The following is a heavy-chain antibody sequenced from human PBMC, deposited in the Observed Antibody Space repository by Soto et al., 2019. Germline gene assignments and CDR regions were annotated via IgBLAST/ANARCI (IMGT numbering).Heavy chain of an antibody. Sequence: GSLRLSCAASGFTFNMYWMHWVRQAPGEGLEWVSRISDDDSRTDYADSVKGRFTISRDDAKNSLYLQMNSLRREDTALYYCVQGRYPTMATPLDHWGQGTLVTVSS. J-gene: IGHJ5*02. CDR2: ISDDDSRT. CDR3: VQGRYPTMATPLDH. CDR1: GFTFNMYW. D-gene: IGHD1-1*01. V-gene: IGHV3-74*01.